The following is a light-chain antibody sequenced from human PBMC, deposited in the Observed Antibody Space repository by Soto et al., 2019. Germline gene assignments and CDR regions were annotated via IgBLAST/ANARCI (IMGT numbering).Light chain of an antibody. J-gene: IGLJ1*01. CDR2: EVT. Sequence: QSALAQPPSASGSPGQSLTISCSGTSSDVGAYKYVSWYQQHPGKAPKLLIYEVTERPSGVPDRFSGSKSGNTASLTISGLQTEDEADYFCSSYSISTAYLFGTGTKVTVL. V-gene: IGLV2-8*01. CDR1: SSDVGAYKY. CDR3: SSYSISTAYL.